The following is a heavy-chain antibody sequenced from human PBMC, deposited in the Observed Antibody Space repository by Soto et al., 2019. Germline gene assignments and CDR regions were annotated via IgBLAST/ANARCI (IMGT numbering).Heavy chain of an antibody. J-gene: IGHJ6*02. CDR3: ARGLQNYFWSGYYYYYYGMDV. Sequence: QVQLQESGPGLVKPSQTLSLTCTVSGGSISSGGYYWSWIRQHPGKGLEWIGYIYYSGSTYYNPSLKRRVTISVDTSKNQFSLKLSSVTAADTAVYYCARGLQNYFWSGYYYYYYGMDVWGQGTTVTVSS. CDR1: GGSISSGGYY. V-gene: IGHV4-31*03. D-gene: IGHD3-3*01. CDR2: IYYSGST.